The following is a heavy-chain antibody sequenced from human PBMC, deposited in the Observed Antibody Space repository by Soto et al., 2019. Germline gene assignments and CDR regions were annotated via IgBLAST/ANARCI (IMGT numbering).Heavy chain of an antibody. CDR2: IKSKIDGGTT. CDR3: TTDSYIDMPIVRSDY. CDR1: GFTFSNAW. V-gene: IGHV3-15*07. Sequence: PGGSLRLSCAASGFTFSNAWINWVRQAPGKGLEWVGRIKSKIDGGTTDFAAPVKGRFAISRDDSKNIAYMQMNSLKIEDTAVYYCTTDSYIDMPIVRSDYWGHGTLVTVSS. J-gene: IGHJ4*01. D-gene: IGHD2-15*01.